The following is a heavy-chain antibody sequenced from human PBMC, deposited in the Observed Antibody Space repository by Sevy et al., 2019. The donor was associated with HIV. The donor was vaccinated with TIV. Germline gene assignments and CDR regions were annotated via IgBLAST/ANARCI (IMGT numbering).Heavy chain of an antibody. D-gene: IGHD3-22*01. J-gene: IGHJ4*02. V-gene: IGHV4-38-2*01. CDR2: LDHSGST. Sequence: SETLSLTCAVSGYSITSGYNWGWIRQPPGKGLEWIGSLDHSGSTSFSASHRSRASISVDTSKNQFSLKLTSVTASDTAVYFCARGGYYDTSGYYSHFFDYWGQGTLVTVSS. CDR3: ARGGYYDTSGYYSHFFDY. CDR1: GYSITSGYN.